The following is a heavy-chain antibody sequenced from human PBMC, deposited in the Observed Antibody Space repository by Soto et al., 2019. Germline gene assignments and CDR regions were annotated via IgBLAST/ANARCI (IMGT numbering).Heavy chain of an antibody. Sequence: QVQLVESGGGVVQPGRSLRLSCAASGFTFSSYGMHWVRQAPGKGLEWVAVISYDGSNKYYADSVKGRFTISRDNSKNTLYLQTNSPRAEDTAVYYCAKENSGWYFDDAFDIWGQGTMVTVSS. J-gene: IGHJ3*02. CDR1: GFTFSSYG. D-gene: IGHD6-19*01. CDR3: AKENSGWYFDDAFDI. CDR2: ISYDGSNK. V-gene: IGHV3-30*18.